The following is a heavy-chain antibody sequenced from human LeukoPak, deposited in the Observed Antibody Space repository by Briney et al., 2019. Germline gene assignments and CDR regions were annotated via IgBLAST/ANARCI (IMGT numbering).Heavy chain of an antibody. Sequence: GGSLRLSCAASGFTFSSYEMNWVRQAPGKGLEWVSYISSSGSTIYYADSVKGRFTISRDNAKNSLYLQMNSLRAEDTAVYYCARDYLDSGSYSGYYYYCVMDVWGQGTTVTVSS. J-gene: IGHJ6*02. CDR1: GFTFSSYE. V-gene: IGHV3-48*03. D-gene: IGHD1-26*01. CDR2: ISSSGSTI. CDR3: ARDYLDSGSYSGYYYYCVMDV.